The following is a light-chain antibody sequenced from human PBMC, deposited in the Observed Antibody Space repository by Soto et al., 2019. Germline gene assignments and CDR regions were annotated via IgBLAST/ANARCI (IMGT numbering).Light chain of an antibody. V-gene: IGLV6-57*04. CDR2: EDN. Sequence: NFMLTQPHSVSESPGKTVTISCTRSSGSIASNYVQWYQQRPGSAPTTVIYEDNQRPSGVPDRFSGSIDSSSNSASLTISGLKTEDEADYYCQSYDRSNYVVFGGGTKLTVL. J-gene: IGLJ2*01. CDR1: SGSIASNY. CDR3: QSYDRSNYVV.